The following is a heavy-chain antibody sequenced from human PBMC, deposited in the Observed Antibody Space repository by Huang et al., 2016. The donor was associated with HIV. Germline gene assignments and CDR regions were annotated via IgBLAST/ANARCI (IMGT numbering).Heavy chain of an antibody. CDR2: IYWNDNK. V-gene: IGHV2-5*01. CDR1: GFSLSSSGVG. J-gene: IGHJ4*02. CDR3: AHTTSSGWYFFDF. Sequence: QITLKESGPTLVKPTQTLTLTCTFSGFSLSSSGVGVGWIRQPPGKALEWLALIYWNDNKHFSPSLKSSLTITNDTSNNRVVLTMTNVDPGDTGTYYCAHTTSSGWYFFDFWGQGTLVTVSS. D-gene: IGHD6-19*01.